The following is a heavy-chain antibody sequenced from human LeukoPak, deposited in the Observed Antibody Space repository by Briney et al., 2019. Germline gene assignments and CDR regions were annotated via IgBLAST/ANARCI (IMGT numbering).Heavy chain of an antibody. CDR2: IKGDESAK. J-gene: IGHJ4*02. CDR1: GFTFSTYW. D-gene: IGHD1-26*01. CDR3: ARDVGGSLDY. Sequence: GGSLRLSCAVSGFTFSTYWMAWVRQAPGKGLEWVANIKGDESAKHQADSVKGRFTISRDNTQNSVYLQMSSLRGEDTAVYYCARDVGGSLDYWGQETLVTVSS. V-gene: IGHV3-7*01.